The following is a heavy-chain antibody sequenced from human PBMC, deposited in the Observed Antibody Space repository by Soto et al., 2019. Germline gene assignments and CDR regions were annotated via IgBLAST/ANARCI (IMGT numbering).Heavy chain of an antibody. V-gene: IGHV4-39*01. CDR2: IYYSGST. Sequence: QLQLQESGPGLVKPSETLSLTCTVSGGSISSSSYYWGWIRQPPGKGLEWIGSIYYSGSTYYNPSLKSRVTISVDTSKNQFSLKLSSVTAADTAVYYCARSREIFGVVPEYYYGMDVWGQGTTVTVSS. CDR3: ARSREIFGVVPEYYYGMDV. D-gene: IGHD3-3*01. J-gene: IGHJ6*02. CDR1: GGSISSSSYY.